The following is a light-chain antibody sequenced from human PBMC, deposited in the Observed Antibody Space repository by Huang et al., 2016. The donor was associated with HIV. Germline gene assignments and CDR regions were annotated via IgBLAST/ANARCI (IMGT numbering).Light chain of an antibody. V-gene: IGKV1-33*01. CDR3: QQSDSLPYT. CDR2: DAS. J-gene: IGKJ2*01. Sequence: DIQMTQSPSSLSASVGGRVTITCQASQAIRKYLNWYQQQPGKAPTLLIYDASNLQTGVPSRFGGGGSGTDFTFTISSLQPEDIATYYCQQSDSLPYTFGQGTKLEIK. CDR1: QAIRKY.